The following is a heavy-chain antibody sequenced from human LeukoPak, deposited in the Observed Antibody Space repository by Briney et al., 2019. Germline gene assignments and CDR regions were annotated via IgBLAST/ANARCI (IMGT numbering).Heavy chain of an antibody. CDR2: ISYSGTT. J-gene: IGHJ4*01. CDR1: GGSISSSNYY. Sequence: SETLSLTCTVSGGSISSSNYYWVWIRQPPGKGLEWIGSISYSGTTYYNPSLKSPVTISLDTSKNQFSLKLTSVTAADTAVYYCAKSGGYGLIDYWGQGTLVTVSS. CDR3: AKSGGYGLIDY. V-gene: IGHV4-39*01. D-gene: IGHD6-25*01.